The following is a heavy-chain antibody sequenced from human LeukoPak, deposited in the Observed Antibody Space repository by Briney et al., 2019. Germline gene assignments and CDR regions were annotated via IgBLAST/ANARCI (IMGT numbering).Heavy chain of an antibody. D-gene: IGHD5-18*01. Sequence: PGGSLRLSCAASGFTVSNNYMSWVRQAPEKGLEWVSVIYSGGSTYYADSVKGRFTISRDNSKNTLYLQMNSLTAEDTAMYYCARGYLGYNYGFDYWGQGTLVTVSS. CDR2: IYSGGST. J-gene: IGHJ4*02. V-gene: IGHV3-53*01. CDR1: GFTVSNNY. CDR3: ARGYLGYNYGFDY.